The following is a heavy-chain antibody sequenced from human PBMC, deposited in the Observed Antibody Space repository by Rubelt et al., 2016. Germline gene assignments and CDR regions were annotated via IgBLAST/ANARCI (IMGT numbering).Heavy chain of an antibody. Sequence: QVQLQESGPRLVKPSETLSLTCTVSGYSISSGYYWGWIRQPPGKGLEWIGNIFHTGSTYFNPSLKSRVTISGDTSKNQLSLKLRSVTAADTAVYYCAAAPDSSGYYGNFDYWGQGTLVTVSS. CDR1: GYSISSGYY. CDR2: IFHTGST. V-gene: IGHV4-38-2*02. J-gene: IGHJ4*02. D-gene: IGHD3-22*01. CDR3: AAAPDSSGYYGNFDY.